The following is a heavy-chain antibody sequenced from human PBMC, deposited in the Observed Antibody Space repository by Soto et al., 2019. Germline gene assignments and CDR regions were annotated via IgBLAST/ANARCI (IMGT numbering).Heavy chain of an antibody. CDR2: IYPGDSDT. D-gene: IGHD2-15*01. J-gene: IGHJ6*03. Sequence: SVNGSGKGSGYRFTTYCIGWVRKMPGKGLEWMGIIYPGDSDTRYSPSFQGQVTISADKSISTAYLQWSSLKASDTAMYYCARRGGAPDYYYYYMDVWGKGTTVTVSS. CDR3: ARRGGAPDYYYYYMDV. CDR1: GYRFTTYC. V-gene: IGHV5-51*01.